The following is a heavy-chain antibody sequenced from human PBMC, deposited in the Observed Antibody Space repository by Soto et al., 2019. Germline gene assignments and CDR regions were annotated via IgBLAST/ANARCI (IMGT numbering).Heavy chain of an antibody. V-gene: IGHV1-69*01. Sequence: QAQVVQSGAEVRKPGSSVKLSCKASEGTFNSYAIAWVRQAPGQGLEWMGGIIPYYNTLNYAQKFQDRVTISTYESTNTVNRELSSLRADDTAGYFCASGASRWYPSCVDSWAHGNRVTVSS. CDR2: IIPYYNTL. CDR3: ASGASRWYPSCVDS. D-gene: IGHD6-13*01. CDR1: EGTFNSYA. J-gene: IGHJ5*01.